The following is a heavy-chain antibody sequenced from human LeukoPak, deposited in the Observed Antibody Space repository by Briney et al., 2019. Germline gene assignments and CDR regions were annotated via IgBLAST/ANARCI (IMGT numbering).Heavy chain of an antibody. CDR2: ITGGGRT. J-gene: IGHJ3*01. Sequence: PGGSLRLSCAASGFTFNNYAVMWVRQAQGQGLEWVSAITGGGRTYYADSVKGRFTISRDNSKNTLYLQMNRLRAEDTARYFCVRDPNGDYIGAFDFLGQGTVVTVSS. D-gene: IGHD4-17*01. V-gene: IGHV3-23*01. CDR1: GFTFNNYA. CDR3: VRDPNGDYIGAFDF.